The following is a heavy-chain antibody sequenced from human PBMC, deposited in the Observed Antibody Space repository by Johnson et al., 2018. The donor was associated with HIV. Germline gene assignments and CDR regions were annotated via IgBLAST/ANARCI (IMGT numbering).Heavy chain of an antibody. CDR3: TTGRKGTGAFDI. CDR1: GFTFSSYG. D-gene: IGHD1-14*01. CDR2: IWYDGSNK. J-gene: IGHJ3*02. Sequence: QVQLVESGGGVVQPGRSLRLSCAASGFTFSSYGMHWVRQAPGKGLEWVAVIWYDGSNKYYADSVKGRFTISRDDSKNTLYLQMNSLKTEDTAVYYCTTGRKGTGAFDIWGQGTMVTVSS. V-gene: IGHV3-33*01.